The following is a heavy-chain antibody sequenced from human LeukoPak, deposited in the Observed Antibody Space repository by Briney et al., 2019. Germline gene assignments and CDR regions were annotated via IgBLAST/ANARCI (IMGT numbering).Heavy chain of an antibody. D-gene: IGHD2-8*01. CDR2: ISSGSVTI. CDR3: ARDPRFCTDGVCPDLG. Sequence: SGGSLRLFCAASGFTFSSYNMNWVRQAPGKGLEWISYISSGSVTIYYADSVKGRFTISRDNARNSLYLQMNSLRAEDSAVYYCARDPRFCTDGVCPDLGWGQGTLVTVSS. V-gene: IGHV3-48*01. CDR1: GFTFSSYN. J-gene: IGHJ4*02.